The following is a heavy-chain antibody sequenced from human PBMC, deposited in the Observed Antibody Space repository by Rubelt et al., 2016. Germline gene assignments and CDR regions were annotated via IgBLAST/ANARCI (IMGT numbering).Heavy chain of an antibody. Sequence: EVQLLESGGGLVQPGGSLRLSCAASGFTFSSYAMSWVRQAPGTGLEWVAAISGSGGSTYYADSVKGRFTISRDNSKNTLYLKMNSLRAEDTAVYYCAKGTGPRRGGTDYWGQGTLVTVSS. CDR3: AKGTGPRRGGTDY. CDR1: GFTFSSYA. D-gene: IGHD3/OR15-3a*01. J-gene: IGHJ4*02. CDR2: ISGSGGST. V-gene: IGHV3-23*01.